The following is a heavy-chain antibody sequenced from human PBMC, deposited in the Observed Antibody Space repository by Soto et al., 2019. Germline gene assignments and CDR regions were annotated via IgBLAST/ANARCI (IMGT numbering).Heavy chain of an antibody. CDR1: GFSFSADGVG. Sequence: HITLKESGPTLVKPTQTLTLTCIFSGFSFSADGVGVGWICQPPGKTLEWLALIYWDDDTRYRPSLKSRLTITKDSSKNQVVLTMTNMDPLDTATYYCAHAFGGTSWPNDAFDVWGQGTVVTVSS. CDR2: IYWDDDT. CDR3: AHAFGGTSWPNDAFDV. V-gene: IGHV2-5*02. D-gene: IGHD3-16*01. J-gene: IGHJ3*01.